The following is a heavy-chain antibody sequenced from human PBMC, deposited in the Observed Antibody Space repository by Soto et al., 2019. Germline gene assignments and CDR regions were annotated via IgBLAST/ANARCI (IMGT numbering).Heavy chain of an antibody. CDR2: INWNSDKV. D-gene: IGHD6-25*01. CDR3: AKDKGGTPYYIDS. CDR1: GFNFGNYA. V-gene: IGHV3-9*01. J-gene: IGHJ4*02. Sequence: VLLVESGGGLVHPGRSLRLSCAVSGFNFGNYAMHWVRQAPGKGLEWVAAINWNSDKVAYAGSVLGRFTIFRDSAKNSLHLQMNDLTTEDTALYYCAKDKGGTPYYIDSWGQGILVTVSS.